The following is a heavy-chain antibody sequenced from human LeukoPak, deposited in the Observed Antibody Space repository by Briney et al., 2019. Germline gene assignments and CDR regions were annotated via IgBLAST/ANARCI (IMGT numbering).Heavy chain of an antibody. Sequence: SETLSLTCAVYGGSFSGYYWSWIRQPPGKGLEWIGEINHSGSTNYNPSLKSRVTISVDTSKNQFSLKLSSVTAADTAVYYCARGRGQLPHDYWGQGTLVTVSS. CDR1: GGSFSGYY. CDR3: ARGRGQLPHDY. CDR2: INHSGST. J-gene: IGHJ4*02. D-gene: IGHD2-2*01. V-gene: IGHV4-34*01.